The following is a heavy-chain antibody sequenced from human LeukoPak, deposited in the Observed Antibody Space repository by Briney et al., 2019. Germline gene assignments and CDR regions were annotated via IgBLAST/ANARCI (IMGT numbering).Heavy chain of an antibody. J-gene: IGHJ6*03. Sequence: ASVKVSCKASGGTSNYVISWVRQAPGHGLEWMGGLIPIYGTINYAQKFQGRLTISADKSTNTTYMELNSLQSEDTAVYYCAKSGPPSRDYYYYMDVWGKGTMVTVSS. V-gene: IGHV1-69*06. CDR2: LIPIYGTI. CDR3: AKSGPPSRDYYYYMDV. CDR1: GGTSNYV.